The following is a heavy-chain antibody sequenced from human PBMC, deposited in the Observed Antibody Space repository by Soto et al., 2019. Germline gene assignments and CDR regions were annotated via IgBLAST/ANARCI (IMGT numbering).Heavy chain of an antibody. CDR3: TRAAPAHYDSWSGYYKGGLGGMDV. V-gene: IGHV4-39*01. CDR2: IYYSGST. Sequence: QLQLQESGPGLVKPSETLSLTCTVSGGSISSSSYYWGWIRQPPGKGLEWIGSIYYSGSTYYNPSLKNRRTISGQKSNHQFSLKLSSVNAADTAVYYCTRAAPAHYDSWSGYYKGGLGGMDVWGQGTTVTVSS. D-gene: IGHD3-3*01. J-gene: IGHJ6*02. CDR1: GGSISSSSYY.